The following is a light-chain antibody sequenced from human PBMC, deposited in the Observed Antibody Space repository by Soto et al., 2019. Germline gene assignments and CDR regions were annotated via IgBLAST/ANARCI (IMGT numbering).Light chain of an antibody. CDR1: QSVNSN. J-gene: IGKJ1*01. V-gene: IGKV3-15*01. CDR3: QQYDDCTCT. CDR2: GAS. Sequence: EIVLTQSPATLSVSPGDRATLSCRASQSVNSNLAWYHLKPGQAPRLLIYGASIRAAGIPDRFTGSESGTEFALSISSLQSEDFAVYYWQQYDDCTCTFGHGPKVYIK.